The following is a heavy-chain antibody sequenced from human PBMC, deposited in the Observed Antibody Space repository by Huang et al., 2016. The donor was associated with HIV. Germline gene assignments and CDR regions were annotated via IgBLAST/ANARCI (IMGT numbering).Heavy chain of an antibody. Sequence: QVQLVQSGAEVRRPGASVKISCKASGYSFSNYDLNWVRQTCGHGVEWMGWMNPNSGVAGYAQKCQGRVTMTRNTSISTAYLELKSLTAEDTAVYYCARNDYYDGLPWGQGTMVTVSS. V-gene: IGHV1-8*01. J-gene: IGHJ3*01. D-gene: IGHD3-22*01. CDR2: MNPNSGVA. CDR3: ARNDYYDGLP. CDR1: GYSFSNYD.